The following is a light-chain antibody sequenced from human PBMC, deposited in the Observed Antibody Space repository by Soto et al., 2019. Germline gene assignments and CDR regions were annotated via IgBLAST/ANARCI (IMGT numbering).Light chain of an antibody. CDR3: KQYLSIPRT. V-gene: IGKV4-1*01. Sequence: DVVMTQSPDSLAVSLGERATINCKSSQSLLYSSNSKNYLAWYQRKPGQPPKLLIYWASTRESGVPDRFSGSGSGTDFTLTISSLQAEDVAVYSCKQYLSIPRTFGQGTKVEIK. J-gene: IGKJ1*01. CDR1: QSLLYSSNSKNY. CDR2: WAS.